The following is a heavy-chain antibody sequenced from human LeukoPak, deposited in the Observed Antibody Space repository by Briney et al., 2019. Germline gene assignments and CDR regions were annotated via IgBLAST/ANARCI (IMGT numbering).Heavy chain of an antibody. Sequence: SETLSLTCAVYGGSFSGYYWSWIRQPPGEGLEWIGEINHSGSTNYNPSLKSRVTISVDTSKNQFSLKLSSVTAADTAVYYCARGRLGLHYDILTGYPTPYYFDYWGQGTLVTVSS. V-gene: IGHV4-34*01. CDR3: ARGRLGLHYDILTGYPTPYYFDY. CDR2: INHSGST. J-gene: IGHJ4*02. CDR1: GGSFSGYY. D-gene: IGHD3-9*01.